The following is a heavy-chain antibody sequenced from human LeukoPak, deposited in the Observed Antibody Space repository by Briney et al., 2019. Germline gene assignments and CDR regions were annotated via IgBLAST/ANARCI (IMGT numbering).Heavy chain of an antibody. CDR1: GYTFTSYY. CDR2: INPSGGST. V-gene: IGHV1-46*01. D-gene: IGHD3-10*01. J-gene: IGHJ6*03. Sequence: ASVKVSCKASGYTFTSYYMHWVRQAPGQGLEWMGIINPSGGSTSYAQKFQGRVTMTRNTSISTAYMELSSLRSEDTAVYYCARGMVRGVYYYYYMDVWGKGTTVTVSS. CDR3: ARGMVRGVYYYYYMDV.